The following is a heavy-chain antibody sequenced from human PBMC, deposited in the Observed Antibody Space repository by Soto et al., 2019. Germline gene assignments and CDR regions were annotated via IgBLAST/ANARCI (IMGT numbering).Heavy chain of an antibody. V-gene: IGHV3-30*18. D-gene: IGHD2-2*01. CDR2: ISYDGSNK. CDR1: GFTFGSYG. CDR3: AKDHCSSTSCYADY. J-gene: IGHJ4*02. Sequence: QVQLVESGGGVVQPGRSLRLSCVDSGFTFGSYGMHWVRQAPGKGLEWVAVISYDGSNKYYADSVKGRFTISRDNSKNTLYLQMNSLRAEDTAVYYCAKDHCSSTSCYADYWGQGTLVTVSS.